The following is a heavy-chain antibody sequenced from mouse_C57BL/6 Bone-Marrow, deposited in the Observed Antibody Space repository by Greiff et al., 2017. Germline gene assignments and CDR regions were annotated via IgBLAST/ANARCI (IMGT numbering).Heavy chain of an antibody. J-gene: IGHJ2*01. D-gene: IGHD2-5*01. V-gene: IGHV5-4*01. CDR1: GFTFSSYA. Sequence: VHLVESGGGLVKPGGSLKLSCAASGFTFSSYAMSWVRQTPEKRLEWVATISDGGSYTYYPDNVKGRFTISRDNAKNNLYLQMSHLKSEDTAMYYCARENYSNYIDYWGQGTTLTVSS. CDR2: ISDGGSYT. CDR3: ARENYSNYIDY.